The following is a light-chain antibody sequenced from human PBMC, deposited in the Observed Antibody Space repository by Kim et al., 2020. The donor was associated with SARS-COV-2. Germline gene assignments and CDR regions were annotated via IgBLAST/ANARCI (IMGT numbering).Light chain of an antibody. Sequence: GKTVTISCIRSSGSIDSNDVQWYQQRPGSAPTTVIYEDNQRPSGVPDRFSGSVDSSSNSASLTISGLKTEDEADYYCQSYDNTNVVFGGGTQLTVL. CDR3: QSYDNTNVV. J-gene: IGLJ2*01. V-gene: IGLV6-57*03. CDR2: EDN. CDR1: SGSIDSND.